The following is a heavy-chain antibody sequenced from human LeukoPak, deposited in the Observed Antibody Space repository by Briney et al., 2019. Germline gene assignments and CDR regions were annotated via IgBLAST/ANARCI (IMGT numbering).Heavy chain of an antibody. V-gene: IGHV3-48*03. Sequence: GGSLRLSCAASAFTFSSYEMNWVRQAPGKGLEWVSYISSSGSTIYYADSVKGRFTISRDNAKNSLYLQMNSLRAVDTAVYYCARLSALYYYYYYGMDVWGQGTTVTASS. J-gene: IGHJ6*02. CDR3: ARLSALYYYYYYGMDV. CDR1: AFTFSSYE. CDR2: ISSSGSTI.